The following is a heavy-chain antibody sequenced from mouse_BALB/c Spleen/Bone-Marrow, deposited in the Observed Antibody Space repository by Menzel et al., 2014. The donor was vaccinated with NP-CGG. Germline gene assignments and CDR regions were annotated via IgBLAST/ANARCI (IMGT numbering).Heavy chain of an antibody. Sequence: EVKLMESGGGLVQPGGSRKLSCAASGFTFSSFGMHWVRQAPEKGLEWVAYFSNGSSTIYYADTVKGRFTISRDNPRNTLFLQMTSLRSEDTAMYYCARKGAMITHYYAMDYWGQGTSVTVSS. D-gene: IGHD2-4*01. V-gene: IGHV5-17*02. CDR3: ARKGAMITHYYAMDY. CDR2: FSNGSSTI. J-gene: IGHJ4*01. CDR1: GFTFSSFG.